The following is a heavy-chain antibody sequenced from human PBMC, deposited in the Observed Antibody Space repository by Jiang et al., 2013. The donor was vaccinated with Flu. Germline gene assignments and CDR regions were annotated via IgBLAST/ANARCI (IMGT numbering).Heavy chain of an antibody. CDR3: ARGKPVERYTSSWLSY. CDR2: IKPKSGAT. CDR1: GYTFTGYY. Sequence: SGAEVKKPGASVKVSCKASGYTFTGYYIHWVRQTPGQGLEWMGWIKPKSGATNSAQNFQGRVTMILDTSITTAYMELSRLISDDTAVYYCARGKPVERYTSSWLSYWGQGTLVTVSS. V-gene: IGHV1-2*02. D-gene: IGHD6-13*01. J-gene: IGHJ4*02.